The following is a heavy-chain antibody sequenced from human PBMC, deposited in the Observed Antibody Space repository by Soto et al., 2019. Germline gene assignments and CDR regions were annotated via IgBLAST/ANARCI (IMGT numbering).Heavy chain of an antibody. Sequence: ASVKVSCKASGYTFTSYDINWVRQATGQGLEWMGWMNPNSGNTGYAQKFQGRVTMTRNTSISTAYMELSSLRSEDTAVYYCARGSELNNWFDPWGQGTRVTVAS. D-gene: IGHD1-26*01. CDR3: ARGSELNNWFDP. V-gene: IGHV1-8*01. CDR1: GYTFTSYD. CDR2: MNPNSGNT. J-gene: IGHJ5*02.